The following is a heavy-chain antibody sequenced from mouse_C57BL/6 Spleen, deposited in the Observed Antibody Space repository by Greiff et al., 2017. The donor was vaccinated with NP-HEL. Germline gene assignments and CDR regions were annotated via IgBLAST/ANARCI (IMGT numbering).Heavy chain of an antibody. D-gene: IGHD2-4*01. CDR3: ARRLRKKAWFAY. Sequence: QVHVKQPGAELVMPGASVKLSCKASGYTFTSYWMHWVKQRPGQGLEWIGEIDPSDSYTNYNQKFKGKSTLTVDKSASTAYMQLSSLTSEDSAVYYCARRLRKKAWFAYWGQGTLVTVSA. V-gene: IGHV1-69*01. CDR2: IDPSDSYT. J-gene: IGHJ3*01. CDR1: GYTFTSYW.